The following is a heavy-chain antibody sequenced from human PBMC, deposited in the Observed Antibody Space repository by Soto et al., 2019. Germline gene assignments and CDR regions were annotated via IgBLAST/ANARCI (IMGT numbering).Heavy chain of an antibody. CDR3: ARTWIQLWSLDY. D-gene: IGHD5-18*01. V-gene: IGHV2-5*02. CDR1: GFSLSTSGVG. J-gene: IGHJ4*02. CDR2: IYWDADK. Sequence: QITLKESGPTLVKPTQTLTLTCTFSGFSLSTSGVGVGWIRQPPGKALEWLALIYWDADKRYSPSLKSRLTIPKDTSKNQVVLTMTNMDPVDTATYYCARTWIQLWSLDYWGQGTLVTVSS.